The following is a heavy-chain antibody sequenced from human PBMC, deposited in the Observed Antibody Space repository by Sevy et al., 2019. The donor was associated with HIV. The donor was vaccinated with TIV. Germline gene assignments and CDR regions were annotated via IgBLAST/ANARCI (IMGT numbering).Heavy chain of an antibody. J-gene: IGHJ3*01. Sequence: ASVKDSCKASGVTFSGYAINWVRQTPGQGLEWMGWIVPSFDLSKYAQKFQGRVTFTADESTDTAYMKLSSLRSDDTAVYYCARPQRPSGYSSSGDAFDVWGQGTMVTVSS. CDR3: ARPQRPSGYSSSGDAFDV. CDR1: GVTFSGYA. D-gene: IGHD6-13*01. V-gene: IGHV1-69*13. CDR2: IVPSFDLS.